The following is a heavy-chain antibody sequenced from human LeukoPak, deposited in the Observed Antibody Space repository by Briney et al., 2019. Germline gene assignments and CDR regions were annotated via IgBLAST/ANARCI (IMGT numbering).Heavy chain of an antibody. J-gene: IGHJ5*02. D-gene: IGHD3-10*01. V-gene: IGHV3-30*04. Sequence: PGGSLRLSCAASEFTFNSYAMHWVRQAPGKGLEWVAVISYDGSNEYYADSVKGRFTISRDNSKNTLYLQMNSLRPEDTTVYYCARAPLWFGDLLSYNWFDPWGQGTLVTVSS. CDR2: ISYDGSNE. CDR3: ARAPLWFGDLLSYNWFDP. CDR1: EFTFNSYA.